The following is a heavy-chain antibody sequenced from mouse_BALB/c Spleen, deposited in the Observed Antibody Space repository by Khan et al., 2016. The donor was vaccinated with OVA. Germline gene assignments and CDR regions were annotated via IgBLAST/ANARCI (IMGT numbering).Heavy chain of an antibody. CDR3: ARWGMDS. V-gene: IGHV1-63*01. CDR1: GDAFTNYW. J-gene: IGHJ4*01. Sequence: QVQLQQSGAELVRPGTSVNISCKASGDAFTNYWLGWVKQRPGHGLEWIGDIYPGSGNTYYTEKLKGKVTLTADKSSSTAYLQLINLTSEDSAVYFCARWGMDSWGQGTSVTVSS. CDR2: IYPGSGNT.